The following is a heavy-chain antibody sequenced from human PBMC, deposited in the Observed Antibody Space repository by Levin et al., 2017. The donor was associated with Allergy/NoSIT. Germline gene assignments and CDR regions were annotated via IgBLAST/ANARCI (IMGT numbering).Heavy chain of an antibody. D-gene: IGHD4-23*01. CDR3: ARDLYGANSGPFDV. J-gene: IGHJ3*01. CDR2: IFYSGST. V-gene: IGHV4-59*11. Sequence: PSETLSLTCSVSGASISSHYWSWIRQPPGKGLEWIGYIFYSGSTKYNPSLKSRVTMSVDTSKNQFSLRLSSVTAADTAVYYCARDLYGANSGPFDVWGQGTMVTVSS. CDR1: GASISSHY.